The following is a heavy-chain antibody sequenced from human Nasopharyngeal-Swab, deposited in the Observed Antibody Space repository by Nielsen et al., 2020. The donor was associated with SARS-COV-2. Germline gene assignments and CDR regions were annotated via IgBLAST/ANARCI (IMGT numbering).Heavy chain of an antibody. D-gene: IGHD3-10*01. CDR1: GYTFTGYY. CDR3: ARGVGSGSYYTYWYFDL. Sequence: ASVKVSCKASGYTFTGYYMHWVRQAPGQGLEWMGRINPNSGGTNYAQKFQGRVTMTRDTSISTAYMELSRLRSDDTAVYYCARGVGSGSYYTYWYFDLWGRCTLVTVSS. J-gene: IGHJ2*01. CDR2: INPNSGGT. V-gene: IGHV1-2*06.